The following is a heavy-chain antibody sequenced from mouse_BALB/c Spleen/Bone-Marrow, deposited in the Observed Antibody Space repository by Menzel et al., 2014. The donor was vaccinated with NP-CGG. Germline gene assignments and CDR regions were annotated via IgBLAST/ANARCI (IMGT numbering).Heavy chain of an antibody. CDR1: GYTFTDFA. D-gene: IGHD3-1*01. J-gene: IGHJ4*01. V-gene: IGHV1S137*01. CDR2: ISPYYVDG. Sequence: QVQLKESGAELVRPGVSVKISCKGSGYTFTDFAIHWVKQSHTKSLEWIGVISPYYVDGGYNQKFKGKATMTIDRSSSTAYMELARPTAEDSAIYYCARGGASGLYYYAMDYRGPGTSVTVSS. CDR3: ARGGASGLYYYAMDY.